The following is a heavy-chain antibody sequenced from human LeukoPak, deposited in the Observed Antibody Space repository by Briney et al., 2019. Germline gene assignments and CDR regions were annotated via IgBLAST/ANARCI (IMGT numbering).Heavy chain of an antibody. J-gene: IGHJ4*02. V-gene: IGHV1-2*02. CDR2: INPNSGDT. Sequence: ASVKVSCKASGYIFTGYYIHWVRQAPGQGLEWMGWINPNSGDTNYAQKFQGRVTMTRDTSISTAYMELSRLRSDDTAVYYCARGLAVAGVTFDYWGQGTLVTVSS. CDR3: ARGLAVAGVTFDY. D-gene: IGHD6-19*01. CDR1: GYIFTGYY.